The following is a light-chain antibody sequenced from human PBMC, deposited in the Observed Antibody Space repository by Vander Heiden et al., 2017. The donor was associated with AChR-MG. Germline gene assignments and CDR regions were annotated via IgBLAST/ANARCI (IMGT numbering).Light chain of an antibody. Sequence: QSVVTQPPSASGTPGQRVTIPCSGSSSNIGSNTVNWYQQLPGTAPKLLIKTNNQRPSGVPDRFSGSKSGTSASLAISGLQSEDEADYYCEAWDDSLNGPVFGGGTKVTVL. V-gene: IGLV1-44*01. CDR1: SSNIGSNT. J-gene: IGLJ3*02. CDR3: EAWDDSLNGPV. CDR2: TNN.